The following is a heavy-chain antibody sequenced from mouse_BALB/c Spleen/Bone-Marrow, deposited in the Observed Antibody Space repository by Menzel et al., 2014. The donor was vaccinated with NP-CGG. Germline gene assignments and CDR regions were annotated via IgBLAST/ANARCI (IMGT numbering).Heavy chain of an antibody. CDR3: TPRLRY. Sequence: LQQSGSELVRPGAPPPLSCKASGYTFTSYWMHWVKQRPGQGLEWIGNIYPGSGSTNYDEKFKSKATLTVDTSSSTAYMQLSSLTSEDSAVYYCTPRLRYWGQGTTLTVSS. CDR1: GYTFTSYW. D-gene: IGHD1-2*01. V-gene: IGHV1S22*01. CDR2: IYPGSGST. J-gene: IGHJ2*01.